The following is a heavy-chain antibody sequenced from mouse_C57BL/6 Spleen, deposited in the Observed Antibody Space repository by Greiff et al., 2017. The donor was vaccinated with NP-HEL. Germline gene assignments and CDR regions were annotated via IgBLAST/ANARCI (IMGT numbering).Heavy chain of an antibody. CDR1: GYAFSSSW. CDR3: AREGDYGGPGFDY. V-gene: IGHV1-82*01. J-gene: IGHJ2*01. CDR2: IYPGDGDT. D-gene: IGHD1-1*02. Sequence: QVQLQQSGPELVKPGASVKISCKASGYAFSSSWMNWVKQRPGKGLEWIGRIYPGDGDTKYNGKFKGKATLTADKSSSTAYMQLSSLTSEDSAVYFCAREGDYGGPGFDYWGQGTTLTVSS.